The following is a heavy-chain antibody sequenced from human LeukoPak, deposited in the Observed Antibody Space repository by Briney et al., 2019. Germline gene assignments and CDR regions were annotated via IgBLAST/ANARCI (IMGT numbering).Heavy chain of an antibody. CDR2: IKQDGSEK. V-gene: IGHV3-7*01. D-gene: IGHD6-19*01. J-gene: IGHJ4*02. CDR1: GFTFSSYW. Sequence: PGGSLRLSYAASGFTFSSYWMSRVHQAPPKGLEWVANIKQDGSEKYYVDSVKGRFTISRDNAKNSLYLQMNSLRAEDTAVYYCARDVGSGWSVGQKGDYWGQGTLVTVSS. CDR3: ARDVGSGWSVGQKGDY.